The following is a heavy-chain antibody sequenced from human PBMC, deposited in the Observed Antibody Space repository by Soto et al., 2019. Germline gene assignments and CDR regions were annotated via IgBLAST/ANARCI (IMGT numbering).Heavy chain of an antibody. CDR1: GGTFSSYT. CDR3: ASGWFGEFVYYFDY. D-gene: IGHD3-10*01. V-gene: IGHV1-69*02. CDR2: IIPILGIA. J-gene: IGHJ4*02. Sequence: ASVKVSCKASGGTFSSYTISWVRQAPGQGLEWMGRIIPILGIANYAQKFQGRVTITADKSTSTAYMELSSLRSDDTAVYYCASGWFGEFVYYFDYWGQGTLVTVSS.